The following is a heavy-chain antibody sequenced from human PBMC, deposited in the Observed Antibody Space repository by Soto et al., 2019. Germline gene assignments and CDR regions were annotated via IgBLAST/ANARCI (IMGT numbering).Heavy chain of an antibody. CDR3: ANSRVSMVRGLIIIPNY. CDR1: GFPFTGYA. D-gene: IGHD3-10*01. CDR2: ISGHGDAT. J-gene: IGHJ4*02. Sequence: GGSLRLSCAASGFPFTGYAMSWVRQAPGKGLEWVSAISGHGDATFYADSVKDRFTISRDNSKNTLYLHMNSLRAEDTALYYCANSRVSMVRGLIIIPNYWGQGTLVTVSS. V-gene: IGHV3-23*01.